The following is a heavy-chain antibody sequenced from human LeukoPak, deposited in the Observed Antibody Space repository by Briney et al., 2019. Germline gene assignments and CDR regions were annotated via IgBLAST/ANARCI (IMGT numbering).Heavy chain of an antibody. CDR1: GGSISSSSYY. J-gene: IGHJ4*02. V-gene: IGHV4-39*07. D-gene: IGHD6-13*01. Sequence: SETLSLTCTVSGGSISSSSYYWGWIRQPPGKGLEWIGSIYYSGSTYYNPSLKSRVTISVDTSKNQFSLKLSSVTAADTAVYYCARTILSIAAFDYWGQGTLVTVSS. CDR2: IYYSGST. CDR3: ARTILSIAAFDY.